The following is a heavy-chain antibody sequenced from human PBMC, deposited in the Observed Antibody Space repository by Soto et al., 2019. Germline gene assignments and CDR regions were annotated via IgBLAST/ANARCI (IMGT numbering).Heavy chain of an antibody. CDR1: GFTFSSYW. J-gene: IGHJ3*01. CDR2: INPDGSEK. Sequence: GGSLRLSCVASGFTFSSYWMNWVRQAPGKGLEWVADINPDGSEKYFVDSVMGRFTVSRDNAKNSLYLQMNSLRAEDTAVYYCLSSAFTVWCQGTRVTVSS. CDR3: LSSAFTV. V-gene: IGHV3-7*01.